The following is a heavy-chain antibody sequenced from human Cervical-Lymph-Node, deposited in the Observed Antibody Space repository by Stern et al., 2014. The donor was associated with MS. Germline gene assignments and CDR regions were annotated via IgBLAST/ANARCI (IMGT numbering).Heavy chain of an antibody. D-gene: IGHD5-18*01. CDR2: IYPDDSDT. J-gene: IGHJ6*02. Sequence: EVQLEESGAEVKKPGESLKISCKASGYPFTTYWIGWGRPMPGKGLEWMGIIYPDDSDTRYSPSFQGQVPFSVDKSISTAYLQWSTLKASDTAIYYCARAGYSYGYEAGMDVWGQGTTVTVSS. CDR1: GYPFTTYW. CDR3: ARAGYSYGYEAGMDV. V-gene: IGHV5-51*03.